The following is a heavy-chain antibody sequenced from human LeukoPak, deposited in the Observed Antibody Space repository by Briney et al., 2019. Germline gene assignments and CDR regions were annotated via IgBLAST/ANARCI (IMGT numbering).Heavy chain of an antibody. J-gene: IGHJ4*02. V-gene: IGHV4-4*07. Sequence: SETLSLTCTVSGGSISSYYWSWIRQPAGKGLEWIGRIYTSGSTNYNPSLKSRVTMSVDTSKNQFSLKLSSVTAADTAVYYCARSIWFGESKYHFDYWGQGTLVTVSS. CDR1: GGSISSYY. CDR3: ARSIWFGESKYHFDY. CDR2: IYTSGST. D-gene: IGHD3-10*01.